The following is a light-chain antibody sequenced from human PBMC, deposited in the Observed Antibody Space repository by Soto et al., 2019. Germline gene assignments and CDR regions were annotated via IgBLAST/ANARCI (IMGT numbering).Light chain of an antibody. CDR2: DAS. Sequence: DIQMTQSPSTLSASVGDRVTITCRASQSISSWLAWYQQKPGKAPKLLIYDASSLEIVFPSRVSGSGSGTEFTLTISSLQPDDLATDYCQQYNSYLLTFGGGTKVEIK. V-gene: IGKV1-5*01. J-gene: IGKJ4*01. CDR3: QQYNSYLLT. CDR1: QSISSW.